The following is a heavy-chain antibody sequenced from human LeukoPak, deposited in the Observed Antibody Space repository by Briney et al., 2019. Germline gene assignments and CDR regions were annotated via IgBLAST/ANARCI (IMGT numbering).Heavy chain of an antibody. D-gene: IGHD3-3*01. V-gene: IGHV4-39*01. CDR1: GGSISSSSYY. J-gene: IGHJ5*02. CDR3: ARHPNYDFWSGYSTWFDP. Sequence: SETLSLTCTVSGGSISSSSYYWGWIRQPPGEGLEWIGSIYYSGSTYYNPSLKSRVTISVDTSKNQFSLKLSSVTAADTAVYYCARHPNYDFWSGYSTWFDPWGQGTLVTVSS. CDR2: IYYSGST.